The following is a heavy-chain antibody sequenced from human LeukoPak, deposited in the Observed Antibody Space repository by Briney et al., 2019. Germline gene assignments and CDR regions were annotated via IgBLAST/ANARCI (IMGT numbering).Heavy chain of an antibody. J-gene: IGHJ4*02. CDR3: ATYSHSWY. Sequence: GGSLRLSCAASGFNFNNAWMHWVRQAPGKGLEWVGRIKSKSDGGTIDYAAPVKGRFTISRDDSKNTLYLQMNRLKTEDTAVYYCATYSHSWYWGQGTLVTVSS. CDR2: IKSKSDGGTI. V-gene: IGHV3-15*01. CDR1: GFNFNNAW. D-gene: IGHD2-15*01.